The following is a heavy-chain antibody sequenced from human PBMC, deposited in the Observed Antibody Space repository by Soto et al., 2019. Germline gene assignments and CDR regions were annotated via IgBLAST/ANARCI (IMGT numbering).Heavy chain of an antibody. CDR3: AKDSYYVFCSGYYTTGYFAY. J-gene: IGHJ4*02. V-gene: IGHV3-30*18. Sequence: GGSLRLSCAASGFTFSSYGMHWVRQAPGKGLEWVAVISYDGSNKYYADSVKGRFTISRDNSKNTLYLQMNSLRAEDTAVYYCAKDSYYVFCSGYYTTGYFAYSGQGTLVIV. D-gene: IGHD3-3*01. CDR1: GFTFSSYG. CDR2: ISYDGSNK.